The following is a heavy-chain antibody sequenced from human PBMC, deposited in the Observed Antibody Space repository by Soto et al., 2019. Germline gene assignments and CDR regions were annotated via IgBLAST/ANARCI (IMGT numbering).Heavy chain of an antibody. D-gene: IGHD6-19*01. J-gene: IGHJ4*02. V-gene: IGHV4-39*01. CDR3: ARRSPVAGPFDY. Sequence: QLQLQESGPGLVKPSETLSLTCTVSGGSISSSSYYWGWIRQPPGKGLEWIGSIYYSGSTYYNPSLKSRLTISVDTSKNQFSLKLSSVTAADTAVYYCARRSPVAGPFDYWGQGTLVTVSS. CDR1: GGSISSSSYY. CDR2: IYYSGST.